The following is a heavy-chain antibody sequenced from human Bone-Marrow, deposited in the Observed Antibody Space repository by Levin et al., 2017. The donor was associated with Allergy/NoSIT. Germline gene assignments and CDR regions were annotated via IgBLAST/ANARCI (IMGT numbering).Heavy chain of an antibody. J-gene: IGHJ4*02. D-gene: IGHD6-19*01. Sequence: GESLKISCTTSGFTFSSHAMTWVRQAPGKGLAWVSSISDDGFKTYYADSVKGRFTISRDNSKNTLYLQMNSLRGEDTAIYYCAKPLREDWLVLDYWGQGTLVTVSS. CDR2: ISDDGFKT. V-gene: IGHV3-23*01. CDR3: AKPLREDWLVLDY. CDR1: GFTFSSHA.